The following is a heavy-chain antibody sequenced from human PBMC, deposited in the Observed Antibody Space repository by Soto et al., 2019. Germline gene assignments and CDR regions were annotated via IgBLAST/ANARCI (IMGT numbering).Heavy chain of an antibody. V-gene: IGHV3-21*01. CDR1: GFTFSTYT. D-gene: IGHD2-15*01. CDR3: ARDYGKLNP. J-gene: IGHJ5*02. Sequence: EVQLVESGGGLVKPGGSLRLSCAASGFTFSTYTMNWVRQTPGKGLEWVSSISSGSNYIYYADSLKGRFTISRDNAKNSLHLQMNSLRAEDTAVYYCARDYGKLNPWGQGTLVTVSS. CDR2: ISSGSNYI.